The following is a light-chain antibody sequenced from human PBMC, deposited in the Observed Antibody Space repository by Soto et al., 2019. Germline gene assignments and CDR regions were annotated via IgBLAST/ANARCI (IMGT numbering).Light chain of an antibody. CDR1: QDISNF. CDR2: SAN. Sequence: DIQMTQSPSDMSASVGDRVTITCRASQDISNFLVWFQQRPGKVPKRLMYSANRLESGVPSRFSGSGSGTEFTLTISSLQPEDFATYYCLQHKSYSRTFGQGTKVDIK. V-gene: IGKV1-17*03. CDR3: LQHKSYSRT. J-gene: IGKJ1*01.